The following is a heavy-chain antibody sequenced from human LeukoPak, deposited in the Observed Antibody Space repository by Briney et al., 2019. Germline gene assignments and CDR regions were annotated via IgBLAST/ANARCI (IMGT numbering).Heavy chain of an antibody. Sequence: PGGSLRLSCAASGFTFSSYGMHWVRQAPGKGLEWVAVIWYDGSNKYYADSVKGRFTISRDNPKNTLYLQMNSLRAEDTAVYYCARASQTYDFWSGYSWYAFDIWGQGTMVTVSS. V-gene: IGHV3-33*01. CDR1: GFTFSSYG. J-gene: IGHJ3*02. CDR2: IWYDGSNK. CDR3: ARASQTYDFWSGYSWYAFDI. D-gene: IGHD3-3*01.